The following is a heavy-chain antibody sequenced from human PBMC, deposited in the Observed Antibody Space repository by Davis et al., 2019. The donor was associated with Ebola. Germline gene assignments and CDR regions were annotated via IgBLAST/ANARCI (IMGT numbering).Heavy chain of an antibody. D-gene: IGHD4-17*01. CDR1: GFTFSSYG. Sequence: PGGSLRLSCAASGFTFSSYGMHWVRQAPGKGLEWVAVIWYDGSNKYYADSVKGRFTISRDNSKNTLYLQMNSLRAEDTAVYYCARHGDYVGSYGMDVWGQGTTVTVSS. J-gene: IGHJ6*02. CDR3: ARHGDYVGSYGMDV. V-gene: IGHV3-33*01. CDR2: IWYDGSNK.